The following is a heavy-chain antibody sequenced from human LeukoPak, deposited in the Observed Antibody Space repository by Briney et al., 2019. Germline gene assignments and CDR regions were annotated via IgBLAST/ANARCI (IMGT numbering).Heavy chain of an antibody. CDR2: ISGSGGST. CDR1: GFTFSSYA. D-gene: IGHD3-3*01. Sequence: PGGSLRLSCAASGFTFSSYAMSWVRQAPGKGLEWVSIISGSGGSTYYADSVKGRFTISRDNSKNTLYLQMNSLRAEDTAVYYCAKGDFWSGSPMGYFDYWGQGTLVTVSS. CDR3: AKGDFWSGSPMGYFDY. J-gene: IGHJ4*02. V-gene: IGHV3-23*01.